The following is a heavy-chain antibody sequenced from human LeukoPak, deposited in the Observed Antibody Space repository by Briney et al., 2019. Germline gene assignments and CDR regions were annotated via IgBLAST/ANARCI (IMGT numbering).Heavy chain of an antibody. D-gene: IGHD3-22*01. J-gene: IGHJ3*01. CDR3: ASEVVVVHHALDL. Sequence: GGSLRFSCAASGSTFSSYGMHWVRQAPGKGLEWVAVIWYDGSNKYYADSVKGRFTISRDNSKNTLYLQMNSLRAEDTAVYYSASEVVVVHHALDLWGRGTMVTVSS. CDR2: IWYDGSNK. CDR1: GSTFSSYG. V-gene: IGHV3-33*01.